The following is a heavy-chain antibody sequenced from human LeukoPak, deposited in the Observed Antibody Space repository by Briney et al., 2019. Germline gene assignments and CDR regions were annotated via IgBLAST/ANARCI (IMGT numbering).Heavy chain of an antibody. V-gene: IGHV3-23*01. CDR3: AKDKAAWGSGEYFDY. Sequence: PGGSLRLSCVASGFTFSSYAMSWVRQAPGKGLEWVSVVSGGGGSTYYADSVKGRFTISRDNSKNTLYLQMNSLRAEDTAVYYCAKDKAAWGSGEYFDYWGQGTLVTVSS. CDR1: GFTFSSYA. D-gene: IGHD7-27*01. J-gene: IGHJ4*02. CDR2: VSGGGGST.